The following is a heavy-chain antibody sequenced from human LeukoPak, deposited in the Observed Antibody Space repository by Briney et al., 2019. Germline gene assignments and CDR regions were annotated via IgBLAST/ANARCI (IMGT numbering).Heavy chain of an antibody. CDR2: ISGSGDST. Sequence: PGRSLRLSCAVSGFTFSTYAMTWVRQAPGKGLEWVSGISGSGDSTFYADSVRGRFTVSRDNSKNTLFLQMTSLRAEDTAVYYCAKPKTTAVGNYWGQGTLVTVSS. V-gene: IGHV3-23*01. CDR3: AKPKTTAVGNY. J-gene: IGHJ4*02. D-gene: IGHD1/OR15-1a*01. CDR1: GFTFSTYA.